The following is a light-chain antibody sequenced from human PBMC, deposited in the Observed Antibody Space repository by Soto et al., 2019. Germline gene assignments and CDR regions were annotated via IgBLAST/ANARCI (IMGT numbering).Light chain of an antibody. CDR2: WAS. J-gene: IGKJ5*01. Sequence: DIVMTQSPDSLAVSLGERATINCKSSQSVLYTSNSKNYLAWYQQKPGQPPKLLIYWASTRESGVPDRFSGSGSGTDFTLTISRLEPEDFAVYYCQQYGSSPRITFGQGTRLEIK. CDR1: QSVLYTSNSKNY. CDR3: QQYGSSPRIT. V-gene: IGKV4-1*01.